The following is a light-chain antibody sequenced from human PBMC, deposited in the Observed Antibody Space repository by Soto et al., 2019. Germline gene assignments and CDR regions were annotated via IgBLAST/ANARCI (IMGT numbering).Light chain of an antibody. V-gene: IGKV1-5*01. J-gene: IGKJ4*01. CDR3: QQYDSYSPLT. CDR1: QSISKW. Sequence: IHMTQSPSTLSASVVYRVTMTCLSSQSISKWLAWYQQKPGTAPKLLIYDASNLESGVPSRFSGSGSGTEFTLTIRSLQPDDFATYYCQQYDSYSPLTFGGGTKVDIK. CDR2: DAS.